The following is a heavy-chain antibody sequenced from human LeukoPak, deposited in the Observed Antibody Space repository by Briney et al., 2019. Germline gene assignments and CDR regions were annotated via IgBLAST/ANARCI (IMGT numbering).Heavy chain of an antibody. CDR3: ARVVSSGSYYEYFDY. CDR2: ISSSGSTI. V-gene: IGHV3-11*04. D-gene: IGHD1-26*01. J-gene: IGHJ4*02. Sequence: GSLRLSCAASGFTFSDYYMSWIRQAPGKGLEWVSYISSSGSTIYYADSVKGRFTIPRDNAKNSLYLQMNSLRAEDTAVYYCARVVSSGSYYEYFDYWGQGTLVTVSS. CDR1: GFTFSDYY.